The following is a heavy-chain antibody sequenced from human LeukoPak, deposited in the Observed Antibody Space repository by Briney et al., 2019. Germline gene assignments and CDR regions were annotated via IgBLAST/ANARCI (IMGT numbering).Heavy chain of an antibody. J-gene: IGHJ3*02. CDR2: ISSSGSTI. V-gene: IGHV3-48*03. CDR3: ARALPPQRYDSSGYYYVRAFDI. Sequence: GGSLRLSCAASGFTFSGYEMNWVRQAPGKGLEWVSYISSSGSTIYYADSVKGRFTISRDNAKNSLYLQMNSLRAEDTAVYYCARALPPQRYDSSGYYYVRAFDIWGQGTMVTVSS. CDR1: GFTFSGYE. D-gene: IGHD3-22*01.